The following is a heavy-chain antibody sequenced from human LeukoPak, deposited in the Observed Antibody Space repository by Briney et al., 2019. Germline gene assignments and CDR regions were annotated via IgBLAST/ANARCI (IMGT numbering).Heavy chain of an antibody. V-gene: IGHV1-18*01. CDR2: ISPYNGNT. CDR1: GYTFTSYG. D-gene: IGHD2-15*01. J-gene: IGHJ6*02. Sequence: GASVKVSCKASGYTFTSYGISWVRQAPGQGLEWMGWISPYNGNTNYAQKLQGRVTMTTDTSTSTAYMELRSLRPDDTAVYYCARDREVVVAEYYYYGMDVWGQGTTVTVSS. CDR3: ARDREVVVAEYYYYGMDV.